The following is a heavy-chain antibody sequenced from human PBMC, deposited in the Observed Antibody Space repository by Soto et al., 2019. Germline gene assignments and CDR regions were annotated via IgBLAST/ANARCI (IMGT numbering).Heavy chain of an antibody. CDR2: IDPSDSYT. CDR3: ASLTFNYYYSFDV. J-gene: IGHJ6*02. Sequence: GEALKSSGEGSGCSVTSYWISWVRQMPGKGLEWMGRIDPSDSYTNYSPSFQGHVTISADKSIGTAYLEWSSLQASDTAMYYCASLTFNYYYSFDVWGQGTTVTVSS. CDR1: GCSVTSYW. V-gene: IGHV5-10-1*01.